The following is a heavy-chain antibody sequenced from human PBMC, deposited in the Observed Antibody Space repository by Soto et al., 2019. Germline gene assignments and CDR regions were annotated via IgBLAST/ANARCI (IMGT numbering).Heavy chain of an antibody. Sequence: EVQLVESGGGLVQPGRSLRLSCAASGFTFDDYAMHWVRQAPGKGLEWVSGISWNSGSIGYADCVKGRFTISRDNAKNPIYRPMCRLRGEDTGLYNCANDMWGELLARYYGMDVWGQGTTVTVSS. CDR2: ISWNSGSI. CDR3: ANDMWGELLARYYGMDV. D-gene: IGHD1-26*01. CDR1: GFTFDDYA. J-gene: IGHJ6*02. V-gene: IGHV3-9*01.